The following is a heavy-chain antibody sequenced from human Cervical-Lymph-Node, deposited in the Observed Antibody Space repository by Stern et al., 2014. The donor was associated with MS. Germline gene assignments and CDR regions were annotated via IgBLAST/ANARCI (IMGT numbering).Heavy chain of an antibody. J-gene: IGHJ4*02. D-gene: IGHD5-18*01. CDR1: GYTFTDYS. Sequence: VQLVESGAEVKKPGASVKVSCKASGYTFTDYSMHWVRQAPGQRLEWMGWDNGGNGNTKYSQKFQGRVTITRDTSASTAYMELSSLTSDDTAVYYCTRNTGLVSIDYWGQGTLVTVSS. CDR3: TRNTGLVSIDY. CDR2: DNGGNGNT. V-gene: IGHV1-3*01.